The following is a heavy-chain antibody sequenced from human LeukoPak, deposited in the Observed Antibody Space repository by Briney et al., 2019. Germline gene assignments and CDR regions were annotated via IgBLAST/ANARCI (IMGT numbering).Heavy chain of an antibody. CDR1: GYSFTSYW. CDR3: ARRVYGSGSYYNAPDYYYYYMDV. CDR2: IYPGDSDT. Sequence: GESLKISCKGSGYSFTSYWIGWVRQMPGKGLEWMGIIYPGDSDTRYSPPFQGQVTISADKSISTAYLQWSSLKASDTAMYYCARRVYGSGSYYNAPDYYYYYMDVWGKGTTVTVSS. D-gene: IGHD3-10*01. J-gene: IGHJ6*03. V-gene: IGHV5-51*01.